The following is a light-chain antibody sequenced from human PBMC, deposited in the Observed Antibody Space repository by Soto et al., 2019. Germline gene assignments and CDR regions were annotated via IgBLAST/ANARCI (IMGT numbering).Light chain of an antibody. Sequence: DIQMTQSPSTLSASVGDRVTFACLASQNIVDWLSWYQQKPCKAPKLLIYKASNLERGVPSRFGGSGSGSEFTLTISNLQADDFATDYCQQYKDSPWTFGQGTKVDIK. CDR2: KAS. CDR3: QQYKDSPWT. V-gene: IGKV1-5*03. J-gene: IGKJ1*01. CDR1: QNIVDW.